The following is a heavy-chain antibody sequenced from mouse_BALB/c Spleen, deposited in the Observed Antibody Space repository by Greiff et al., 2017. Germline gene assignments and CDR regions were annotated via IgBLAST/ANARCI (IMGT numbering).Heavy chain of an antibody. D-gene: IGHD4-1*01. CDR2: ISSGGSYT. Sequence: DVMLVESGGGLVKPGGSLKLSCAASGFTFSSYTMSWVRQTPEKRLEWVATISSGGSYTYYPDSVKGRFTISRDNAKNTLYLQMSSLKSEDTAMYYCTRETGSYAMDYWGQGTSVTVSS. CDR1: GFTFSSYT. J-gene: IGHJ4*01. CDR3: TRETGSYAMDY. V-gene: IGHV5-6-4*01.